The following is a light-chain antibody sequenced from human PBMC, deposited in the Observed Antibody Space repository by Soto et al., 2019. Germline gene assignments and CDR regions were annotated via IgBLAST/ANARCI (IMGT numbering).Light chain of an antibody. Sequence: EIVLTQSPGTLSLSPGERATLSCRASQSVSSSSLAWYQQKRGQAPRLLIHGKSISTTGIPDRFRGRRSGTAFTLTISRLEPEDFAVYYCQQYGGSHRTFGQEIKVDVK. CDR1: QSVSSSS. V-gene: IGKV3-20*01. J-gene: IGKJ1*01. CDR3: QQYGGSHRT. CDR2: GKS.